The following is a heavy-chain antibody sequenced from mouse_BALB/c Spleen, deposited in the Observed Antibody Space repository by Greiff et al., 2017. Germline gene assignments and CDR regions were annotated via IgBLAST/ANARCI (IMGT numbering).Heavy chain of an antibody. J-gene: IGHJ4*01. CDR3: ARSHYYGRGYAMDY. D-gene: IGHD1-1*01. CDR1: GYTFTSYW. V-gene: IGHV1S41*01. CDR2: IAPGSGST. Sequence: DLVKPGASVKLSCKASGYTFTSYWINWIKQRPGQGLEWIGRIAPGSGSTYYNEMFKGKATLTVDTSSSTAYIQLSSLSSEDSAFYFCARSHYYGRGYAMDYWGQGTSVTVSS.